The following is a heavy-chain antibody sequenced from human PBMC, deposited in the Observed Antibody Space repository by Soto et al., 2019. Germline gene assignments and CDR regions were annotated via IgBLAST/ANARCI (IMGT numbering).Heavy chain of an antibody. CDR3: ARRYSGYCDY. V-gene: IGHV4-59*08. D-gene: IGHD5-12*01. CDR1: GGSITSYY. CDR2: IYFSGSA. J-gene: IGHJ4*02. Sequence: QVQLQESGPGLVKPSETLSLTCTVSGGSITSYYWSWIRQPPGKGLEWIGYIYFSGSANYNPSLKSRVTISVDTSKNQLALKLSSVAAADTAVYYCARRYSGYCDYWGQGTLVTVSS.